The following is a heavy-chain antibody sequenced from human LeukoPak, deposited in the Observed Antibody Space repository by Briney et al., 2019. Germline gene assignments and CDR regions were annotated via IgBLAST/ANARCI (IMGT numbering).Heavy chain of an antibody. CDR3: AKGPGSGSYYFL. Sequence: GGSLRLSCAASGFTFSSYAMSWVRQAPGRGLEWVSAISGSGGSTYYADSVKGRFTISRDNSKNTLYPQMNSLRAEDTAVYYCAKGPGSGSYYFLWGQGTLVTVSS. CDR1: GFTFSSYA. D-gene: IGHD3-10*01. V-gene: IGHV3-23*01. J-gene: IGHJ4*02. CDR2: ISGSGGST.